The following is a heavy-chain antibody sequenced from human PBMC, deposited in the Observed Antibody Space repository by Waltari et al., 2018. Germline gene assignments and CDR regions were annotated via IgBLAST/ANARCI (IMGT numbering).Heavy chain of an antibody. CDR2: ISYDGSNK. CDR1: GFTFSSYA. V-gene: IGHV3-30-3*01. D-gene: IGHD6-19*01. CDR3: ARDRQWLADY. J-gene: IGHJ4*02. Sequence: QVQLVESGGGVVQPGRSLRLSCAASGFTFSSYAMHWVRQAPGKGLEWVAVISYDGSNKYYADSVKGRFTISRDNSKNTLYLQMNSLRAEDTAVYYCARDRQWLADYWGQGTLVTVSS.